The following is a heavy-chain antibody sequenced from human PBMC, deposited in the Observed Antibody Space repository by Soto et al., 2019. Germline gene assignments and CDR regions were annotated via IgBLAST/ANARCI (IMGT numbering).Heavy chain of an antibody. CDR2: ISSSGRGSRP. CDR1: GFNFSNYA. CDR3: TRERSLVSFLFDY. J-gene: IGHJ4*02. V-gene: IGHV3-23*01. Sequence: PGGSLRLSCVESGFNFSNYAVAWVRQAPGKGLEWVSSISSSGRGSRPYYADSVQGRFTISRDHSKNIVSLQMDSLRVDDTAVYYCTRERSLVSFLFDYWGPGTLVTVSS. D-gene: IGHD3-16*01.